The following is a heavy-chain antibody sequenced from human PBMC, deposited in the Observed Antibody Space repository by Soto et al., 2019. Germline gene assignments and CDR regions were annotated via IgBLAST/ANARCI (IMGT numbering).Heavy chain of an antibody. V-gene: IGHV3-9*01. D-gene: IGHD1-26*01. Sequence: PGGSLRLCCAASGFTVDDYAMHWVRQAPGKGLEWVSFITWNSGSIGYADSVKGRFTISRDNAKNSLYLQVNSLRAEDTALYYCAKSNSGTYGGLDYWGQGTLVTVSS. J-gene: IGHJ4*02. CDR1: GFTVDDYA. CDR3: AKSNSGTYGGLDY. CDR2: ITWNSGSI.